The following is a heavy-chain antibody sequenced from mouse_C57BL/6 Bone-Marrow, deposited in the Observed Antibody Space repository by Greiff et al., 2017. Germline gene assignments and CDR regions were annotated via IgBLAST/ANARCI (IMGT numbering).Heavy chain of an antibody. Sequence: VKLQQPGAELVKPGASVKLSCKASGYTFTSYWMHWVKQRPGQGLEWIGMIHPNSGSTNYNEKFKSKATLTVDKSSSTAYMQLSSLTSEDSAVYYGGRRGGQLRLSFAYWGQGTLVTVSA. CDR1: GYTFTSYW. D-gene: IGHD3-2*02. CDR2: IHPNSGST. V-gene: IGHV1-64*01. J-gene: IGHJ3*01. CDR3: GRRGGQLRLSFAY.